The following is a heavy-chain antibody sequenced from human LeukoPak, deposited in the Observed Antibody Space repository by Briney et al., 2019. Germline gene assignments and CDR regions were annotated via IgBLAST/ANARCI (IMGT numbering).Heavy chain of an antibody. CDR3: AKGSRIMITFGGASDY. Sequence: GGSLRLSCAASGSTFSSYAMSWVRQAPGKGLEWVSAISGSGGSTYYADSVKGRFTISRDNSKNTLYLQMNSLRAEDTAVYYCAKGSRIMITFGGASDYWGQGTLVTVSS. V-gene: IGHV3-23*01. D-gene: IGHD3-16*01. CDR1: GSTFSSYA. CDR2: ISGSGGST. J-gene: IGHJ4*02.